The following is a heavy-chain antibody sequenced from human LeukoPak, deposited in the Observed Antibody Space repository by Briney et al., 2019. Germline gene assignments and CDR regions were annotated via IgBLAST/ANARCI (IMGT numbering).Heavy chain of an antibody. Sequence: GGSLRLSCAASGFTFSSYSMNWVRQAPGKGLEWVSSISSSSSYIYYADSVKGRFTISRDNSKNTLYLQMNSLRAEDTAVYYCAKPTLATTGTLLGNWGQGSLVTVSS. CDR2: ISSSSSYI. V-gene: IGHV3-21*01. J-gene: IGHJ4*02. D-gene: IGHD6-13*01. CDR1: GFTFSSYS. CDR3: AKPTLATTGTLLGN.